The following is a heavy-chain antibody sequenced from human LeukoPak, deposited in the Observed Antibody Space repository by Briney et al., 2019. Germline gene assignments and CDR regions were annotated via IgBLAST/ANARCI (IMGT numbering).Heavy chain of an antibody. D-gene: IGHD2-2*01. CDR2: INHSGST. Sequence: PSETLSLTCAVYGGSFSGYYWSWIRQPPGKGLEWIGEINHSGSTNYNPSLKSRVIISVDTSKNQFSLKLSSVTAADTAVYYCARQVPAAANSYWFDPWGQGTLVTVSS. CDR3: ARQVPAAANSYWFDP. V-gene: IGHV4-34*01. CDR1: GGSFSGYY. J-gene: IGHJ5*02.